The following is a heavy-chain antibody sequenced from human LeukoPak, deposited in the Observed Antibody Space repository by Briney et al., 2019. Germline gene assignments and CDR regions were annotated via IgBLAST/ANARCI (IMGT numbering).Heavy chain of an antibody. Sequence: QSGGSLRLSCAASGFIFNNYEMNWVRQAPGKGLEWVSYISSSGGTIYYADSVEGRFTISRDNAKNSLYLQMNTLRAEDTAVYYCARDIYGGNWPNDYWGQGTLVTVSS. CDR2: ISSSGGTI. CDR3: ARDIYGGNWPNDY. V-gene: IGHV3-48*03. D-gene: IGHD4-23*01. J-gene: IGHJ4*02. CDR1: GFIFNNYE.